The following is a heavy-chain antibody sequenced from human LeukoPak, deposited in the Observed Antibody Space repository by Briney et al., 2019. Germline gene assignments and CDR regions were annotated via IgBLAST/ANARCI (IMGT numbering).Heavy chain of an antibody. CDR3: ARGRSTSWMSSMGY. CDR2: ISSSSYT. D-gene: IGHD2-2*01. CDR1: GFTFSDYY. V-gene: IGHV3-11*06. J-gene: IGHJ4*02. Sequence: PGGSLRLSCAASGFTFSDYYMSWIRQAPGKGLEWGSYISSSSYTNYADSVKGRFTISRDNAKNSLYLQMNSLRAEDTAVYYCARGRSTSWMSSMGYWGQGTLVTVSS.